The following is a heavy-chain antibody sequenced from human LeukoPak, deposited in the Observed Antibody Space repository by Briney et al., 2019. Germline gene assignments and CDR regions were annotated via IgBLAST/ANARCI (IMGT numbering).Heavy chain of an antibody. V-gene: IGHV1-69*04. Sequence: SVKVSCKASGGTLSSYGISWVRQAPGQGLEWMGRIIPILGIANYAQKFQGRVTITADKSTSTACMELSSLRSEDTAVYYCARVETTKAFDIWGQGTMVTVSS. CDR3: ARVETTKAFDI. CDR1: GGTLSSYG. CDR2: IIPILGIA. J-gene: IGHJ3*02. D-gene: IGHD4-17*01.